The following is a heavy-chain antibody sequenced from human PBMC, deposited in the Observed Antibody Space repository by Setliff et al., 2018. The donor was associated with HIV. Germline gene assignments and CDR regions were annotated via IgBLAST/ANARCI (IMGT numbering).Heavy chain of an antibody. Sequence: GGSLRLSCAASGFAFNTYSINWVRQAPGKGLEWVSYISSSSSYIYYADSVKGRFTISRDNAKNSLYLQMNSLRAEDTAVYYCAVHYYDSSGYDYWGQGILVTVSS. D-gene: IGHD3-22*01. V-gene: IGHV3-21*05. CDR1: GFAFNTYS. CDR3: AVHYYDSSGYDY. J-gene: IGHJ4*02. CDR2: ISSSSSYI.